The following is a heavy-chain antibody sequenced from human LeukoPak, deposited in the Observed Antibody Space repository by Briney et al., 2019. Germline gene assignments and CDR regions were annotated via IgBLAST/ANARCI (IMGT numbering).Heavy chain of an antibody. CDR2: IYYSGST. CDR1: GGSISSYY. CDR3: ARGGVTVTNAFDI. Sequence: TPSETLSLTCTVSGGSISSYYWSWIRQPPGKGLEWIGYIYYSGSTNYNPSLKSRVTISVDTSKNQFSLKLSSVTAADTAVYYCARGGVTVTNAFDIWGQGTMVTVSS. V-gene: IGHV4-59*01. J-gene: IGHJ3*02. D-gene: IGHD4-17*01.